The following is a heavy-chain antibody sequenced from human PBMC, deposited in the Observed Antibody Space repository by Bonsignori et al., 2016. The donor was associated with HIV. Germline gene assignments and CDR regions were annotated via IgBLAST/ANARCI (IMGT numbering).Heavy chain of an antibody. V-gene: IGHV3-11*01. Sequence: RQAPGKGLEWISYISSGGSTIYYADSVKGRFTISRDNAKNSLYLQMNSLRAEDTAVYYCARALEWLSSTDNWFDPWGQGTLVTVSS. D-gene: IGHD3-3*01. CDR3: ARALEWLSSTDNWFDP. CDR2: ISSGGSTI. J-gene: IGHJ5*02.